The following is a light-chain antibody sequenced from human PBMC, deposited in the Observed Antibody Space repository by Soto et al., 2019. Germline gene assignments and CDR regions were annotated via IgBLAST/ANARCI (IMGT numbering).Light chain of an antibody. CDR1: QSISMY. J-gene: IGKJ1*01. CDR2: AAS. V-gene: IGKV1-39*01. Sequence: DIQMTQSPSSLSASVGDRVTITCRASQSISMYLNWYQQKPGKAPELLIYAASNLQSGVPSRFSASGSGTDVTLTISSLKPEDLGSYYCQQSSGTPRTFGQGTKGES. CDR3: QQSSGTPRT.